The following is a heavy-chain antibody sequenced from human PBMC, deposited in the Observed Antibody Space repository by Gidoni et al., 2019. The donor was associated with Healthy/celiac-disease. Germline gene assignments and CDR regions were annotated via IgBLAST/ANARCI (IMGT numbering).Heavy chain of an antibody. CDR2: ISYDGSNK. V-gene: IGHV3-30-3*01. J-gene: IGHJ4*02. Sequence: QVQLVESGGGVVQPGRSLRLSCAASGFPFSSYAMHWVRQAPGKGLEWVAVISYDGSNKYYADSVKGRFTISRDNSKNTLYLQMNSLRAEDTAVYYCARGVIGDWLWPELGYWGQGTLVTVSS. D-gene: IGHD3-9*01. CDR1: GFPFSSYA. CDR3: ARGVIGDWLWPELGY.